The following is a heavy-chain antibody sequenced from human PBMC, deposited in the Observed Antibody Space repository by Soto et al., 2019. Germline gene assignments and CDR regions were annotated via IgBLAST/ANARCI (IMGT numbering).Heavy chain of an antibody. V-gene: IGHV1-8*01. CDR3: ARGWVITTAHNYYYYGMDV. J-gene: IGHJ6*02. D-gene: IGHD3-22*01. CDR1: GYTFTSYD. CDR2: MNPNSGNT. Sequence: SVKVSCKASGYTFTSYDINWVRQATGQGLEWMGWMNPNSGNTGYAQKFQGRVTMTRNTSISTAYMELSSLRSEDTAVYYCARGWVITTAHNYYYYGMDVWGQGTTVTVSS.